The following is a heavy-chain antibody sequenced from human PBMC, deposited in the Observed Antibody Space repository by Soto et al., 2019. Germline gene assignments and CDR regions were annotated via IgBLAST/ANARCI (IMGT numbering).Heavy chain of an antibody. D-gene: IGHD1-26*01. CDR2: ISGSGGST. V-gene: IGHV3-23*01. Sequence: EVQLLESGGGLVQPGGSLRLSCAASGFTFSSYAMRWVRQAPVKGLEWVSAISGSGGSTYYADSVKGRFTISRDNSKKTLYLQMNSLRAEDTAVYYCARRGSGSDYEYWGQGTLVTVSS. CDR1: GFTFSSYA. CDR3: ARRGSGSDYEY. J-gene: IGHJ4*02.